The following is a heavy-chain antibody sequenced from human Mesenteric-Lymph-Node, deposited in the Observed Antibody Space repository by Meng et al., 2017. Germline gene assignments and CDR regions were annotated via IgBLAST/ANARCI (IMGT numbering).Heavy chain of an antibody. CDR2: IYYSGST. J-gene: IGHJ4*02. V-gene: IGHV4-59*08. Sequence: SETLSLTCTVSGGSISSYYWSWIRQPPGKGLEWIGYIYYSGSTNYNPSLKSRVTISVDTSKNQFSLKLSSVTAADTAVYYCARGYCTGGSCYSINWGQGTLVTVSS. CDR3: ARGYCTGGSCYSIN. D-gene: IGHD2-15*01. CDR1: GGSISSYY.